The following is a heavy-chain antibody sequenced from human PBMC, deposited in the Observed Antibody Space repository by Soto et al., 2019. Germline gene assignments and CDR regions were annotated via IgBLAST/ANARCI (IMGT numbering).Heavy chain of an antibody. CDR3: TKDLRPSLNLFYYMDV. V-gene: IGHV3-23*01. D-gene: IGHD2-2*01. J-gene: IGHJ6*03. CDR2: LGGNGFTT. CDR1: GFTFGSYA. Sequence: EVQLLESGGGLVQPGGSLRLSCVVSGFTFGSYAMSWVRQAPEKGPEWVAILGGNGFTTYYADSVKGRFTISGDKSKSSLFLQMNSLRADDTSVYYCTKDLRPSLNLFYYMDVWGRETSVSVSS.